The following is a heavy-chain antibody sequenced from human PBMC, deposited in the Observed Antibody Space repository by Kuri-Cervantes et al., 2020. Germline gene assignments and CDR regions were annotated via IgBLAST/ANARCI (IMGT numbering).Heavy chain of an antibody. D-gene: IGHD3-3*01. V-gene: IGHV6-1*01. J-gene: IGHJ3*02. CDR1: GDSVSSNSAA. CDR3: ARGLRYALDI. Sequence: SETLSLTCAISGDSVSSNSAAWNWIRQSPSRGLEWLGRTYYRSKWYNDYAVSVKSRITIKQDTSKNQFFLQLNSVTPEDTAVPYCARGLRYALDIWGQGTMVTVSS. CDR2: TYYRSKWYN.